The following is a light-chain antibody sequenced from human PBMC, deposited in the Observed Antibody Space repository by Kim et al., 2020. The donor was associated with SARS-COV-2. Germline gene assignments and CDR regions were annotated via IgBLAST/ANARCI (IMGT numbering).Light chain of an antibody. J-gene: IGKJ1*01. V-gene: IGKV1-27*01. CDR2: VAS. Sequence: VGDRVTITCRASQGISNYLAWYQQKPGKVPKLLISVASTLQSGVPSRFSGSASGTDFTLTISSLQPEDVATYYCQNYNSAPPWTFGQGTKVEIK. CDR3: QNYNSAPPWT. CDR1: QGISNY.